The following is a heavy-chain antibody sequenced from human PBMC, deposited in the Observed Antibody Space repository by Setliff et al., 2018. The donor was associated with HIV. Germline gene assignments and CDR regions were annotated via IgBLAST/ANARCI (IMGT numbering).Heavy chain of an antibody. CDR1: GFSFSSYT. Sequence: PGGSLRLSCAASGFSFSSYTMNWVRQAPGKGLEWVAVILYDGSNKYYADSVKGRFTISRDNLKKRVYLQMNSLRPEDTAVYYCARDCRVGWVFTYGMDVWGQGTLVTVSS. CDR3: ARDCRVGWVFTYGMDV. V-gene: IGHV3-30*04. J-gene: IGHJ6*02. D-gene: IGHD6-13*01. CDR2: ILYDGSNK.